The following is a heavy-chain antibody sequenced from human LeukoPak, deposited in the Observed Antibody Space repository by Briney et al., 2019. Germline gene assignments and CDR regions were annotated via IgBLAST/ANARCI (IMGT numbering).Heavy chain of an antibody. V-gene: IGHV1-69*05. CDR3: ARGAAYDYVWGIPDY. CDR2: IIPNIGTT. D-gene: IGHD3-16*01. CDR1: GSTFTSYA. J-gene: IGHJ4*02. Sequence: GSSVKVSCKASGSTFTSYAISWVRQAPGQGLGWMGRIIPNIGTTNYAQKFQDRVTITTDDSTSTAYMELRSLRSEDTAVYYCARGAAYDYVWGIPDYWGQGTPVTVSS.